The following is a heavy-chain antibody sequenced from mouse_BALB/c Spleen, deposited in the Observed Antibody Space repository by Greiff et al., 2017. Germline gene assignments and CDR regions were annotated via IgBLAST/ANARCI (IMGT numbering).Heavy chain of an antibody. V-gene: IGHV5-6-5*01. J-gene: IGHJ4*01. CDR3: ARGDYYAMDY. Sequence: EVQGVESGGGLVKPGGSLKLSCAASGFTFSSYAMSWVRQTPEKRLEWVASISSGGSTYYPDSVKGRFTISRDNARNILYLQMSSLRSVDTAMYYCARGDYYAMDYWGQGTSVTVSS. CDR2: ISSGGST. CDR1: GFTFSSYA.